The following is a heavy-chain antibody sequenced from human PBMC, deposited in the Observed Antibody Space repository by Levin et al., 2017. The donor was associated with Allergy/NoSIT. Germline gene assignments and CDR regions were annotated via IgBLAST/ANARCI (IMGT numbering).Heavy chain of an antibody. V-gene: IGHV3-23*01. J-gene: IGHJ4*02. CDR1: GFTFSSYA. CDR2: ISGSGGST. Sequence: GESLKISCAASGFTFSSYAMSWVRQAPGKGLEWVSAISGSGGSTYYADSVKGRFTISRDNSKNTLYLQMNSLRAEDTAVYYCAKGPHYYDSSGYYGPLDYWGQGTLVTVSS. D-gene: IGHD3-22*01. CDR3: AKGPHYYDSSGYYGPLDY.